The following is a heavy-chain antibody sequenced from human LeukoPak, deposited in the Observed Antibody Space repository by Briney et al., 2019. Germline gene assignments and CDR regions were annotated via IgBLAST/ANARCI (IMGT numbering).Heavy chain of an antibody. Sequence: GGSLRLSCAASGFTFSSYSMNWVRQAPGKGLEWVSSISSSSSYIYYADSVKGRFTISRDNAKNSLYLQMNSLRAEDTAVYYCARCSDSISQVDGWGKGTTVTVSS. CDR2: ISSSSSYI. CDR3: ARCSDSISQVDG. D-gene: IGHD3-3*02. CDR1: GFTFSSYS. J-gene: IGHJ6*04. V-gene: IGHV3-21*01.